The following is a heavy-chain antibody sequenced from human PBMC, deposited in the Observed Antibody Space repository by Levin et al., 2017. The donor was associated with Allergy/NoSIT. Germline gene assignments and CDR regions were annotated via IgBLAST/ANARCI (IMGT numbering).Heavy chain of an antibody. Sequence: KVSCKGSGYSFSNFWIAWVRQMPGKGLEWMGLIYPVDSDTRYSPSFQGRVTFSADQSISTAYLQWSSLKASDTAIYYCASSVDYADYVEDTFDIWGQGTMVTVSS. CDR1: GYSFSNFW. CDR2: IYPVDSDT. CDR3: ASSVDYADYVEDTFDI. V-gene: IGHV5-51*01. D-gene: IGHD4-17*01. J-gene: IGHJ3*02.